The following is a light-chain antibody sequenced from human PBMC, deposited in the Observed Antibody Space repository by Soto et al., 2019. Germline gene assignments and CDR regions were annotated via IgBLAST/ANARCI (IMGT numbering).Light chain of an antibody. CDR2: SNN. J-gene: IGLJ2*01. V-gene: IGLV1-44*01. Sequence: QLVLTQPPSASGTPGHRVTISCSGSSSNIGSNTVNWYQQLPGTAPKVLIYSNNQRPSGVPDRFSGSKSGTSASLAISGLQSEDEVEYYCAAWDDSLNGVVFGGGTKLTVL. CDR3: AAWDDSLNGVV. CDR1: SSNIGSNT.